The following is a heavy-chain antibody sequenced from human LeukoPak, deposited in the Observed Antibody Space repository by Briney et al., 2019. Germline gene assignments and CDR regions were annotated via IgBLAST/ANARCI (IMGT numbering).Heavy chain of an antibody. CDR3: AKFILYHGAFDI. Sequence: GGSLRLSCAASGFTFSNYSMNWVRQAPGKGLEWVSSISSSSIYIYYADSLKGRFTISRDNAKNSLSLQLNSLRAEDTAVYFCAKFILYHGAFDIWGQGTMVTVSS. CDR2: ISSSSIYI. V-gene: IGHV3-21*01. CDR1: GFTFSNYS. J-gene: IGHJ3*02. D-gene: IGHD2-8*01.